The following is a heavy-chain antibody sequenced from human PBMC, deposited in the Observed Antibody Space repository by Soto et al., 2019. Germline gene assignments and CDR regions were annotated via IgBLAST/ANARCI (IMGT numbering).Heavy chain of an antibody. V-gene: IGHV4-34*01. CDR2: INHSGST. D-gene: IGHD2-15*01. Sequence: GSLRLSCAVYGGSFSGYYWSWIRQPPGKGLEWIGEINHSGSTNYNPSLKSRVTISVDTSKNQFSLKLSSVTAADTAVYYCARGHRVGEPIVVVVAATPSFDYWGQGTLVTVSS. CDR1: GGSFSGYY. CDR3: ARGHRVGEPIVVVVAATPSFDY. J-gene: IGHJ4*02.